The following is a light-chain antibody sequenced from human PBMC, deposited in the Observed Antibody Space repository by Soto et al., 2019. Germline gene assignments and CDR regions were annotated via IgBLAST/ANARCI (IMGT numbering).Light chain of an antibody. Sequence: QSVLTQPRSASGSPGQSITISCTGTSSDVGGYNYVSWYQQHPAKAPKLIILDVSKRPSGVPNRFSGSKSGNTASLTISGLRAEDEADYYCCSYVGRNTYVFGTGTKLTVL. V-gene: IGLV2-11*01. CDR1: SSDVGGYNY. CDR2: DVS. J-gene: IGLJ1*01. CDR3: CSYVGRNTYV.